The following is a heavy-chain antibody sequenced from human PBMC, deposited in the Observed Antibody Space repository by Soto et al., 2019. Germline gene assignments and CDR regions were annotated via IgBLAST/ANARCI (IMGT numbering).Heavy chain of an antibody. J-gene: IGHJ4*02. V-gene: IGHV4-34*01. D-gene: IGHD4-17*01. CDR3: ARGGRSYGDYWFDY. CDR1: GGSFSGYY. CDR2: INHSGST. Sequence: QVQLQQWGAGLLKPSETLSLTCAVYGGSFSGYYWSWIRQPPGKGLEWIGEINHSGSTNYNPSLKGRVTISVDTSKNPFSLKLSSVTAADTAVYYCARGGRSYGDYWFDYWGQGTLVTVSA.